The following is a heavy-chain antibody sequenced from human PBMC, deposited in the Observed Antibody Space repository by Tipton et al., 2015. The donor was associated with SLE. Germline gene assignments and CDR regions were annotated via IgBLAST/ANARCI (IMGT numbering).Heavy chain of an antibody. V-gene: IGHV4-59*01. J-gene: IGHJ4*02. Sequence: TLSLTCTVSGGSISSYYWSWVRQPPGKGLEWIGYIYYSGSTNYNPSLKSRVTISVDTSKNQFSLKLSSVTAADTAVYYCARDLGYSSGWCAGFEYWGQGTLVTVSS. CDR1: GGSISSYY. D-gene: IGHD6-19*01. CDR2: IYYSGST. CDR3: ARDLGYSSGWCAGFEY.